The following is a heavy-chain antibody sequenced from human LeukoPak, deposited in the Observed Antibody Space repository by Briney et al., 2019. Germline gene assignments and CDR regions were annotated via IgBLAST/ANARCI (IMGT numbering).Heavy chain of an antibody. Sequence: GGSLRLSCAASGFTFNNAWMNWVRQAPGKGLEWVAIIKQDGNEALYVDSVKGRFTISRDNVENSLYLQMNSLRVEDTAVYYCMGGHGWLPENWGQGTLVTVSS. J-gene: IGHJ4*02. CDR2: IKQDGNEA. CDR3: MGGHGWLPEN. D-gene: IGHD3-22*01. V-gene: IGHV3-7*01. CDR1: GFTFNNAW.